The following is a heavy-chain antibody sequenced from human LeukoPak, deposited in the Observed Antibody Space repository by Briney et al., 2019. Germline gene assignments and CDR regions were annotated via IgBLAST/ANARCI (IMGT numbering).Heavy chain of an antibody. CDR2: FDPEDGET. D-gene: IGHD3-10*01. CDR1: GYTLTELS. J-gene: IGHJ4*02. Sequence: ASVKVSCKVSGYTLTELSMHWVRQAPGKGLEWMGGFDPEDGETIYAQKFQGRVTITEDTSTDTAYMELSSLRSEDTAAYYCAKTPPGEVLWFGEFMYWGQGTLVTVSS. V-gene: IGHV1-24*01. CDR3: AKTPPGEVLWFGEFMY.